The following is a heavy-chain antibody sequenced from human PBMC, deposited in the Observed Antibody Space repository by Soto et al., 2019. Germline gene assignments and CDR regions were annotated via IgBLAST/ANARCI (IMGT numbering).Heavy chain of an antibody. CDR1: GYTFTSYG. CDR3: AGDDQWLVRGWFDP. Sequence: QVQLVQSGAEVKKPGASVKVSCKASGYTFTSYGISWVRQAPGQGLEWMGWISAYNGNTNYAQKLQGRVTMTTDTATSTAYMELRSRRSDDTAVYYCAGDDQWLVRGWFDPWGQGTLVTVSS. V-gene: IGHV1-18*01. CDR2: ISAYNGNT. J-gene: IGHJ5*02. D-gene: IGHD6-19*01.